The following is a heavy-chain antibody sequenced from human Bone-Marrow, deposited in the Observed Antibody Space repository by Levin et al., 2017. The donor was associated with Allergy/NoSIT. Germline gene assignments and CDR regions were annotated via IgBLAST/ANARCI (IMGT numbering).Heavy chain of an antibody. D-gene: IGHD2-2*01. Sequence: PSETLSLMCTVSGGSISHYYWNWIRQPPGKGLEWIGYIYYSGSTQYKPSLKSRVTISVDTSKNQFSLRLGSMTAADTAVYYCARGAFCSRSNCYDRGMDVWGQGTTVTVSS. CDR2: IYYSGST. CDR1: GGSISHYY. J-gene: IGHJ6*02. CDR3: ARGAFCSRSNCYDRGMDV. V-gene: IGHV4-59*01.